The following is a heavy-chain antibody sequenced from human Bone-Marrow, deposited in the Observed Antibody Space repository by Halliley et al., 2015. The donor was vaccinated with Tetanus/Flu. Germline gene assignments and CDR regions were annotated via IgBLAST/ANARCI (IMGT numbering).Heavy chain of an antibody. CDR1: VGSISSYY. D-gene: IGHD2-21*02. Sequence: TLSLTCTISVGSISSYYWNWIRQPPGQGLEWVGYIYYTGSPNYNPSLKSRVTISVDTSTNQYSLKLTSVTAADTAVYYCARQDGGNSGEAFDTWGQGTMVTVPS. CDR3: ARQDGGNSGEAFDT. CDR2: IYYTGSP. J-gene: IGHJ3*02. V-gene: IGHV4-59*01.